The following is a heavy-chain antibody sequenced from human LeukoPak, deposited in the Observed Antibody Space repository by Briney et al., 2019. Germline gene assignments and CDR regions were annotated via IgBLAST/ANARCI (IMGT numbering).Heavy chain of an antibody. CDR2: MNPNSGNT. Sequence: ASVKVSCKASGYTITMYYIHWVRQATGQGLEWMGWMNPNSGNTGYAQKFQGRVTMTRNTSISTAYMELSSLRSEDTAVYYCARGRGVRGVPWGGYWGQGTLVTVSS. D-gene: IGHD3-10*01. V-gene: IGHV1-8*01. CDR1: GYTITMYY. CDR3: ARGRGVRGVPWGGY. J-gene: IGHJ4*02.